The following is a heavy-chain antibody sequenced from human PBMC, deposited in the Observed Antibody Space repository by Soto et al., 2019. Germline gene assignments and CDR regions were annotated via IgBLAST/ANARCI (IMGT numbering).Heavy chain of an antibody. V-gene: IGHV4-39*01. CDR1: GGSISSSSYY. CDR2: IYYSGST. CDR3: ARHVTIFGITMVRGVIYWFDP. J-gene: IGHJ5*02. Sequence: SETLSLTCTVSGGSISSSSYYWGWIRQPPGKGLEWIGSIYYSGSTYYNPSLKSRVTISVDTSKNQFSLKLSSVTAADTAVYYCARHVTIFGITMVRGVIYWFDPWGQGTLVTVSS. D-gene: IGHD3-10*01.